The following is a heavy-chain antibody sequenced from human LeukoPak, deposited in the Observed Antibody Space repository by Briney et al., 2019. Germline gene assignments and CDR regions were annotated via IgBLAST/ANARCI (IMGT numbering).Heavy chain of an antibody. CDR3: ARDPLYASSWYHYMDV. D-gene: IGHD6-13*01. J-gene: IGHJ6*03. V-gene: IGHV3-48*04. Sequence: PGGSLRLSCAASEFTFVRYAMNWVRQAPGKGLEWVSYISSSSAKIDYAESVKGRFTISRDNSKNSLYLQMDSLRAEDTAVYYCARDPLYASSWYHYMDVWGKGTTVTVSS. CDR2: ISSSSAKI. CDR1: EFTFVRYA.